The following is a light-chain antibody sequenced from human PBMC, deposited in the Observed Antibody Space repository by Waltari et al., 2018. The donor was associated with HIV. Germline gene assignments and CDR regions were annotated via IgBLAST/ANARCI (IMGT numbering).Light chain of an antibody. V-gene: IGLV1-40*01. CDR2: GNS. CDR3: QSYDSSLSGWV. J-gene: IGLJ3*02. Sequence: QSVLTQPPSVSGAPGQRVTISCTGSSSNIGAPYDVHWYHQLPGSAPKLLIYGNSNRPSGVPDRFSGSKSGTSASLAITERQAEDEADYYCQSYDSSLSGWVFGGGTKLTVL. CDR1: SSNIGAPYD.